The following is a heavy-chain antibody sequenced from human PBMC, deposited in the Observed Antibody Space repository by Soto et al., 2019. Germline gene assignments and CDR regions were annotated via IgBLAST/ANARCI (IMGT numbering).Heavy chain of an antibody. Sequence: EVQLVESGGGLVQPGGSLRLSCAASGFTFSSYSMNWVRQAPGKGLEWVSYISSSSSTIYYADSVKGRFTISRDNAKNSLYLQMNSLRDEDTAVYYCARGWWGYYDSSGIDYWGQGTLVTVSS. J-gene: IGHJ4*02. CDR1: GFTFSSYS. D-gene: IGHD3-22*01. CDR2: ISSSSSTI. V-gene: IGHV3-48*02. CDR3: ARGWWGYYDSSGIDY.